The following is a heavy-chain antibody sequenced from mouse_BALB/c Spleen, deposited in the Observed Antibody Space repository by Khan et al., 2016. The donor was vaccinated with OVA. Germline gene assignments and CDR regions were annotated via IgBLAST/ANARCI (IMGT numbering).Heavy chain of an antibody. J-gene: IGHJ4*01. CDR3: ARDAGRY. Sequence: VRLQQSGPELVKPGASVKISCRTSGYTFPEYTVHWVKQSLGKSLDWIGVINPKNGGTAYNQKFKGKATLTVDKSSSTAYMEFRSLTSEDSAIYYCARDAGRYWGQGTSVTVAS. CDR2: INPKNGGT. D-gene: IGHD3-3*01. CDR1: GYTFPEYT. V-gene: IGHV1-18*01.